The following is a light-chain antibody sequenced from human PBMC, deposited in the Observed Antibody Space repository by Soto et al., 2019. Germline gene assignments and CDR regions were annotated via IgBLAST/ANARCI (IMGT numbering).Light chain of an antibody. Sequence: EIVLTQSPCTLSLSPGERVALSCRASQSVSSTSIAWYHQTPSQPPRLLMYDSSTRTTDIPARFSGSGSGTDFTLTTSRLEPEDFAVYYCQHYGGSSSKYTFGQGTKLEIK. CDR3: QHYGGSSSKYT. V-gene: IGKV3-20*01. CDR2: DSS. J-gene: IGKJ2*01. CDR1: QSVSSTS.